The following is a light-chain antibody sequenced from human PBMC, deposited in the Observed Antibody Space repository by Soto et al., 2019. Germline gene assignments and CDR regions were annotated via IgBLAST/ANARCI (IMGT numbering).Light chain of an antibody. J-gene: IGKJ1*01. CDR3: QQYGNPPQT. V-gene: IGKV3-20*01. CDR2: EAS. Sequence: EIVLTQSPGTLSLSPGERATLSCRASQSVSSTYVAWYQQRPGQTPKLLIYEASTRATGIPDRFSGSGSGTDYTLTIGRLEPEDFALYYCQQYGNPPQTLGQGTKVDIK. CDR1: QSVSSTY.